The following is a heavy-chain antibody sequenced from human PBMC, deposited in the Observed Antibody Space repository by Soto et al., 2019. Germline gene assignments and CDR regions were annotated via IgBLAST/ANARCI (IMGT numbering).Heavy chain of an antibody. Sequence: QVQLVQSGAEVKKPGASVTVSCQASGFTFNTYVITWVRQAPGQGLEWLGWISVYHGNTNYAQKVQGKVTITTDTSTSTAYMELTSLRSEDTAVNYCARGGSGSYRMFDYWGQGTLVTLSS. CDR3: ARGGSGSYRMFDY. CDR1: GFTFNTYV. V-gene: IGHV1-18*01. D-gene: IGHD1-26*01. J-gene: IGHJ4*02. CDR2: ISVYHGNT.